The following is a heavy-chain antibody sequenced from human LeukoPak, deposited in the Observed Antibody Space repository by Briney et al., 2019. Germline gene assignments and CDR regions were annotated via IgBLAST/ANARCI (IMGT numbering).Heavy chain of an antibody. V-gene: IGHV1-18*01. CDR3: ARTHLWLSGDAFDI. Sequence: WASVTVSCKASGYTFTSYGISWVRQAPGQGLEWMGWISAYNGNTNYAQKLQGRVTMTTDTSTSTAYMELRSLRSDDTAVYYCARTHLWLSGDAFDIWGQGTMVTVSS. CDR2: ISAYNGNT. J-gene: IGHJ3*02. CDR1: GYTFTSYG. D-gene: IGHD5-18*01.